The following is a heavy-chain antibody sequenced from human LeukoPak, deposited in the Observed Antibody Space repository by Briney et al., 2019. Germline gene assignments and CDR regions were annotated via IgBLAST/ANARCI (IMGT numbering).Heavy chain of an antibody. D-gene: IGHD2-15*01. CDR1: GGTFSSYA. CDR2: IIPIFGTA. Sequence: ASVKVSCKASGGTFSSYAISWVRQAPGQGLEWMGGIIPIFGTANYAQKFQGRVTITTDESTSTAYMELSSLRSEDTAVYYCASHADCSGGSCYYYYYMDVWGKGTTVTVS. CDR3: ASHADCSGGSCYYYYYMDV. J-gene: IGHJ6*03. V-gene: IGHV1-69*05.